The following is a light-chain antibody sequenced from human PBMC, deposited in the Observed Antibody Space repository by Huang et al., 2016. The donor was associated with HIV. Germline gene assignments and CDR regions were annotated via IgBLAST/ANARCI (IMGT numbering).Light chain of an antibody. V-gene: IGKV3-15*01. J-gene: IGKJ2*01. Sequence: EIVLTQSSATLSVSPGEGATLSCRASQSVSRNLAWYQQKTGQAPRLLIYAASTRATGIPARFSGRWSGTEFTLTISSLQSEDFAVYYCQQYNDWPPYTFGQGTKVDIK. CDR3: QQYNDWPPYT. CDR1: QSVSRN. CDR2: AAS.